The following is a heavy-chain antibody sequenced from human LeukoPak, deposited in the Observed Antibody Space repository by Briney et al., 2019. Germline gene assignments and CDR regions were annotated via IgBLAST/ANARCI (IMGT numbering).Heavy chain of an antibody. CDR2: INSDGSSR. CDR1: GFSLSGYW. V-gene: IGHV3-74*03. CDR3: ARSDRLDP. J-gene: IGHJ5*02. Sequence: PGGSLRLSCAISGFSLSGYWMHWVGQAPGKGLVWVSRINSDGSSRTYADSVKGRFTISRDDAKNTLYLQMNSLRAQDTAVYYCARSDRLDPWGQGTLVIVSS.